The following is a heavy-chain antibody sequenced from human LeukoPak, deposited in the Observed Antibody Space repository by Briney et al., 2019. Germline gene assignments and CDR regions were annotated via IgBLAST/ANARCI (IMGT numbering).Heavy chain of an antibody. CDR2: IYYSGST. CDR3: AREKVTTYAFDI. Sequence: SENLSLTCTVSGGSISSGDYYWSWIRQPPGKGLEWIGYIYYSGSTYYNPSLKSRVTISVDTSKNQFSLKLSSVTAADTAVYYCAREKVTTYAFDIWGQGTMVTVSS. V-gene: IGHV4-30-4*01. J-gene: IGHJ3*02. CDR1: GGSISSGDYY. D-gene: IGHD4-17*01.